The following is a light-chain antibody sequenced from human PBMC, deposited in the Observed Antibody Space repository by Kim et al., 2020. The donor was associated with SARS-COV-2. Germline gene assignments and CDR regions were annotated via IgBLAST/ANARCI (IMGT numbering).Light chain of an antibody. CDR3: QQFGSSPPS. CDR2: GAS. CDR1: QSVSSSY. V-gene: IGKV3-20*01. J-gene: IGKJ2*01. Sequence: EIVLTQPPGTLSLSPGERATLSCRASQSVSSSYLAWYQQKPGQAPRLLIYGASSRATGIPDRFSGSGSGTDFTLTISRLEPEDFAVYYCQQFGSSPPSFGQGTKLEI.